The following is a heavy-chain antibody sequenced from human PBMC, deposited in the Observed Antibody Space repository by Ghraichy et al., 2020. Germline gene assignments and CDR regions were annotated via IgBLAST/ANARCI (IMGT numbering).Heavy chain of an antibody. D-gene: IGHD1-26*01. CDR3: AKMTSVGARYYGMDV. J-gene: IGHJ6*02. Sequence: GESLNISCAASGFTFSSYAMSWVRQAPGKGLEWVSAISGSGGSTYYADSVKGRFTISRDNSKNTLYLQMNSLRAEDTAVYYCAKMTSVGARYYGMDVWGQGTTVTV. CDR2: ISGSGGST. V-gene: IGHV3-23*01. CDR1: GFTFSSYA.